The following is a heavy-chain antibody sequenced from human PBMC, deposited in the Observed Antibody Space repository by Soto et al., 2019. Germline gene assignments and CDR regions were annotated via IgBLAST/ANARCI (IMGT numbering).Heavy chain of an antibody. CDR2: MNPNSGNT. V-gene: IGHV1-8*01. Sequence: ASVKVSCKASGYSFTSYDINWVRQATGQGLEWMGWMNPNSGNTGYAQKFQGRVTMTRNTSISTAYMELSSLRSEDTAVYYCARGGIMITFGDYWGQGTLVTVSS. J-gene: IGHJ4*02. CDR1: GYSFTSYD. CDR3: ARGGIMITFGDY. D-gene: IGHD3-16*01.